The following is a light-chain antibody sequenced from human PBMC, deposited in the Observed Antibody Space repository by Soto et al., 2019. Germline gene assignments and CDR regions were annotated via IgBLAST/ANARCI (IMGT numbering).Light chain of an antibody. CDR1: SSDVGSYNL. J-gene: IGLJ3*02. CDR3: CSYAGSSTPNWV. Sequence: QSALTQPASVSGSTGQSITISCTGTSSDVGSYNLVSWYQQHPGKAPKLMIYEGSKRPSGVSNRFSGSKSGNTASLTISGLQAEDEADYYCCSYAGSSTPNWVLGGGTKLTVL. V-gene: IGLV2-23*01. CDR2: EGS.